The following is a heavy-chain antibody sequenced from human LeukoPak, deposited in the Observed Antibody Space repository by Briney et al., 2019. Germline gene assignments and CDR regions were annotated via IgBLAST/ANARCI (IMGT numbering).Heavy chain of an antibody. CDR1: GYTFTGYY. V-gene: IGHV1-2*02. J-gene: IGHJ4*02. CDR3: ARAHSGSYPYFDS. CDR2: INPNSGGT. D-gene: IGHD1-26*01. Sequence: ASVKVSCKASGYTFTGYYMHCGREAPGQGLEWMGWINPNSGGTNYAQKFQGRVTMTRDTSISTAYMELRRMRSDDTAVYYCARAHSGSYPYFDSWGQGTLVTVSS.